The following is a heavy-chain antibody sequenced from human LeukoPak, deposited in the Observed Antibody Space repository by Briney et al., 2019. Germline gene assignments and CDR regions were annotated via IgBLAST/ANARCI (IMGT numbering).Heavy chain of an antibody. Sequence: SVKVSCKASGGTFSSYAISWVRQAPGQGLEWMGGIIPIFGTANYAQKFQGRVTITRDTSASTAYMELGSLRSEDMAVYYCARGRGVSYYFDYWGQGTLVTVSS. J-gene: IGHJ4*02. CDR2: IIPIFGTA. D-gene: IGHD3-16*01. CDR1: GGTFSSYA. CDR3: ARGRGVSYYFDY. V-gene: IGHV1-69*05.